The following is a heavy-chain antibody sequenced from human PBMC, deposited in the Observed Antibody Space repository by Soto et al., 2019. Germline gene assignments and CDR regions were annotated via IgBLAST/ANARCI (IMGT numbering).Heavy chain of an antibody. Sequence: EVLLLESGGDLVRPGGSLRLSCAASGFTFSNSVMNWVRQAPGKGLGWISSIRGGGDMTFHANSVKGRFTVSRDNSKNTLYLQTTDLRPEHTAVYFCAELPWGDSSAWYVGDNWFGPWGQGTLVSVSS. D-gene: IGHD6-19*01. CDR1: GFTFSNSV. J-gene: IGHJ5*02. CDR3: AELPWGDSSAWYVGDNWFGP. V-gene: IGHV3-23*01. CDR2: IRGGGDMT.